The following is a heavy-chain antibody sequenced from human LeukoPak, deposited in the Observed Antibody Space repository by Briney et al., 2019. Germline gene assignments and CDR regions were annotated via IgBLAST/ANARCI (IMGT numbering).Heavy chain of an antibody. CDR2: ISYDGSNK. CDR1: GFTFSSYG. V-gene: IGHV3-30*18. CDR3: AKHSLYSSGWYGF. J-gene: IGHJ3*01. Sequence: PGGSLRLSCAASGFTFSSYGMHWVRQAPGKGLEWVAVISYDGSNKYYADSVKGRFTISRDNSKYTLYLQMNSLRAEDTAVYYCAKHSLYSSGWYGFWGQGTMVTVSS. D-gene: IGHD6-19*01.